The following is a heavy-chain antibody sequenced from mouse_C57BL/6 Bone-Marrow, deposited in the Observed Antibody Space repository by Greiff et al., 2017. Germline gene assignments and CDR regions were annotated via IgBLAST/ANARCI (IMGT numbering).Heavy chain of an antibody. V-gene: IGHV1-55*01. D-gene: IGHD3-1*01. J-gene: IGHJ2*01. CDR3: SRSGPLERSFDY. CDR2: IYPTSGRT. Sequence: QVHVKQPGAELVKPGASVKMSCKASGYTFTSYWITWVKQRPGQGLEWIGDIYPTSGRTKYNEKFKSKAILTVDTSSNTAYMQLSSLTSEDSAVFYCSRSGPLERSFDYWGQGTTLTVSS. CDR1: GYTFTSYW.